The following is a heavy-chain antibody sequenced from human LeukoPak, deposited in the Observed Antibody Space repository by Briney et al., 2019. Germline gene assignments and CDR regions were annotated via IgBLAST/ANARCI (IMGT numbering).Heavy chain of an antibody. V-gene: IGHV3-7*03. D-gene: IGHD6-19*01. CDR2: IKQDGSEK. CDR3: ARVKGQWLADY. CDR1: GFTFSSYW. J-gene: IGHJ4*02. Sequence: GGSLRLSCAASGFTFSSYWMSWVRQAPGKGLEWVANIKQDGSEKYYVDSEKGRFTISRDNAKNSLYLQMNSLRAEDTAVYYCARVKGQWLADYWGQGTLVTVSS.